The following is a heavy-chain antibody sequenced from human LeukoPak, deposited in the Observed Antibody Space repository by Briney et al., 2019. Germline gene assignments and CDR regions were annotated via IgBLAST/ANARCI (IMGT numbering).Heavy chain of an antibody. Sequence: GGSLRLSCAASGFTFDDYGMSWVRQAPGKGLEWVSGINWNGGSTGYADSVKGRFTISRDNAKNSLYLQMNSLRTEDTAVYYCARYCSSISCSSYYYYYMDVWGKGTTVTVSS. J-gene: IGHJ6*03. CDR3: ARYCSSISCSSYYYYYMDV. V-gene: IGHV3-20*04. CDR2: INWNGGST. D-gene: IGHD2-2*01. CDR1: GFTFDDYG.